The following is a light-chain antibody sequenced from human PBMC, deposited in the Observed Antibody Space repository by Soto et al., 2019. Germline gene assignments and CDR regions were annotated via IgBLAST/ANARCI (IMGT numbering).Light chain of an antibody. J-gene: IGKJ2*01. CDR2: GAS. Sequence: DIVLTQSPGTLSLSPGERATLSRRSSQSVNSNYLAWYQQKPGQAPRLLIFGASTRATGISDRFRGSGSGTDFILTINRLEPEDFAVYYCQQYGRTFGQGTKLEIK. CDR3: QQYGRT. CDR1: QSVNSNY. V-gene: IGKV3-20*01.